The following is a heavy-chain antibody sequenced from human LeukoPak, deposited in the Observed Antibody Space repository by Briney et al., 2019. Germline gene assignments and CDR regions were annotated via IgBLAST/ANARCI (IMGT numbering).Heavy chain of an antibody. CDR1: GFTFDNCA. CDR2: ISGSGGST. V-gene: IGHV3-23*01. Sequence: GKSLRLSCAASGFTFDNCAMNWVRQSPWKSLEWVSGISGSGGSTHYADSVKGRFTVSRDNSKNTLYLQMDSLRPEDTAVYYCTKEALSIVLYGFDFWGQGTLVTVSS. J-gene: IGHJ4*02. D-gene: IGHD1-26*01. CDR3: TKEALSIVLYGFDF.